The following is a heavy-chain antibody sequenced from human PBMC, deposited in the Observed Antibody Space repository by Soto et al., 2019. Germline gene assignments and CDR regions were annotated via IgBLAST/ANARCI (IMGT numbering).Heavy chain of an antibody. Sequence: QVPLVQSGAEVKKPGASVKVSCEASGYTFIDYYMHWVRQAPGQGFQWMGRISPKSGGTNYAQKFQGRVTMTWDTSLNTAYMELSSLMSEDTAVYYCARPPVYISDWYYFDLWGQGTLVTVSS. CDR3: ARPPVYISDWYYFDL. V-gene: IGHV1-2*02. CDR1: GYTFIDYY. CDR2: ISPKSGGT. D-gene: IGHD6-19*01. J-gene: IGHJ4*02.